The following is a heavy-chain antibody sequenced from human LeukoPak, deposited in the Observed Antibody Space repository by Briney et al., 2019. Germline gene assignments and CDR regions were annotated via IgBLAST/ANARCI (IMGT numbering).Heavy chain of an antibody. D-gene: IGHD4-11*01. CDR1: GFTFSSYS. CDR2: ISSSSSTI. Sequence: GGSLRLSCAASGFTFSSYSMNWVRQAPGKGLEWVSYISSSSSTIYYADSVKGRFTISRDNAKNSLYLQMNSLRAEDTAVYYCAREMSHDYSNYIDAFDIWGQGTMVTVSS. J-gene: IGHJ3*02. CDR3: AREMSHDYSNYIDAFDI. V-gene: IGHV3-48*01.